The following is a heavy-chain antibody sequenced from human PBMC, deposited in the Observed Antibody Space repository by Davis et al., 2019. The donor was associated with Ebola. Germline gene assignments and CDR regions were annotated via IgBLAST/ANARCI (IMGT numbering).Heavy chain of an antibody. CDR3: ARFLMEPRGGDWFDP. CDR2: IYYSGST. D-gene: IGHD2-21*01. J-gene: IGHJ5*02. Sequence: PSETLSLTCTVSGYSITTYHWSWIRQPPGKGLEWIGYIYYSGSTNYNPSLKSRVTISVDTSKNQFSLKLSSVTAADTAVYYCARFLMEPRGGDWFDPWGQGTLVTVSS. CDR1: GYSITTYH. V-gene: IGHV4-59*01.